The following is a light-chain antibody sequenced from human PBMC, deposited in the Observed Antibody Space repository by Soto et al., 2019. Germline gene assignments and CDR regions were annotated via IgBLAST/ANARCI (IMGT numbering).Light chain of an antibody. Sequence: QSALTQPASVSGSPGQSITISCSGTSSDIGTYDFVSWYQHHPGKAPKLLIYEVSNRPSGVSHRFSGSKSGNTASLTISGLQTEDEDDYYCCSYTTAATRLFGGGTKVTVL. CDR3: CSYTTAATRL. CDR2: EVS. CDR1: SSDIGTYDF. V-gene: IGLV2-14*01. J-gene: IGLJ3*02.